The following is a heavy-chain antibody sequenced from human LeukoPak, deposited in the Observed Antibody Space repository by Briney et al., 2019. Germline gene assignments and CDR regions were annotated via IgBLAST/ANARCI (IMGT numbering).Heavy chain of an antibody. Sequence: GGSLRLSCAASGFTFSSYGMHWVRQAPGKGLEWVAVISYDGSNKYYADPVKGRFTISRDNSENTLYLQMNSLRAEDTAVYYCAKDRNRYCSGGSCYGLDYWGQGTLVTVSS. J-gene: IGHJ4*02. CDR2: ISYDGSNK. V-gene: IGHV3-30*18. CDR1: GFTFSSYG. CDR3: AKDRNRYCSGGSCYGLDY. D-gene: IGHD2-15*01.